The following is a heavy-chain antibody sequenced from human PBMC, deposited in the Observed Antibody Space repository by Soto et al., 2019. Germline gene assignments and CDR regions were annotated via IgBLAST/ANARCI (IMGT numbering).Heavy chain of an antibody. Sequence: QVQLVQSGAEVKKPGSSVKVSCKASGGTFSSYTISWVRQAPGQGLEWMGRIIPILGIANYAQKFQGRVTSTADKSTSTAYMDLSSLRSEDTAVYYCAGRGYYYGMDVWGQGTTVTVSS. D-gene: IGHD1-26*01. V-gene: IGHV1-69*02. CDR3: AGRGYYYGMDV. CDR1: GGTFSSYT. J-gene: IGHJ6*02. CDR2: IIPILGIA.